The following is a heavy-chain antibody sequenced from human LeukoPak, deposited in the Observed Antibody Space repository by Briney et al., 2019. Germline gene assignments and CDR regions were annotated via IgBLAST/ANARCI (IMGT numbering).Heavy chain of an antibody. CDR2: IYPGDSDT. CDR3: ARRPYYDSSGYYLEYFDY. J-gene: IGHJ4*02. D-gene: IGHD3-22*01. V-gene: IGHV5-51*01. CDR1: GYSFTSYW. Sequence: GESLQISCKGSGYSFTSYWIGWVRQMPGKGLEGMGIIYPGDSDTRYSPSFQGQVTISADKSISTAYLQWSSLKASDTAMYYCARRPYYDSSGYYLEYFDYWGQGTLVTVSS.